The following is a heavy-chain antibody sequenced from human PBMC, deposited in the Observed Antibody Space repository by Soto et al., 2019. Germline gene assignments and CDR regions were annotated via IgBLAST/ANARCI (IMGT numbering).Heavy chain of an antibody. J-gene: IGHJ6*02. CDR1: GGTFSSYA. CDR3: ARVFDGAARYYYDGMDV. D-gene: IGHD6-6*01. V-gene: IGHV1-69*06. CDR2: IIPIFGTA. Sequence: QVQLVQSGAEVKKPGSSVKVSCKSSGGTFSSYAISWVRQAPGQGLEWMGGIIPIFGTANYAQKFQGRVTITADKSTSTAYRELSSLRSEDTAVYYCARVFDGAARYYYDGMDVWGQGTTVTVSS.